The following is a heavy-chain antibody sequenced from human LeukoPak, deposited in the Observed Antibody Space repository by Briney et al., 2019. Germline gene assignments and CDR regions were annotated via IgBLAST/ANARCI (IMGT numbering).Heavy chain of an antibody. CDR1: GGSINTNY. Sequence: SETLSLTCTVSGGSINTNYWSWIRQPPGKGLEWIGEINHSGSTNYNPSLKSRVTISVDTSKNQFSLKLSSVTAADTAVYYCASGTIGRFPYYYYYYMDVWGKGTTVTVSS. J-gene: IGHJ6*03. CDR3: ASGTIGRFPYYYYYYMDV. D-gene: IGHD3-10*01. CDR2: INHSGST. V-gene: IGHV4-34*01.